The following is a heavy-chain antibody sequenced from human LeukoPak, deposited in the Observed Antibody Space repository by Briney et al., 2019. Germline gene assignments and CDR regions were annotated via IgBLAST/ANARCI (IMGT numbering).Heavy chain of an antibody. D-gene: IGHD6-19*01. Sequence: GGSLRLSCAGSRFTFSSYSMNWVRQAPGKGLEWVSYADSVKGRFTISRDNAKNSLYLQMNSSRGEDTAVYYCARDGVVVAGTRRAFDIWGQGTVVTVSS. CDR1: RFTFSSYS. J-gene: IGHJ3*02. V-gene: IGHV3-48*01. CDR3: ARDGVVVAGTRRAFDI.